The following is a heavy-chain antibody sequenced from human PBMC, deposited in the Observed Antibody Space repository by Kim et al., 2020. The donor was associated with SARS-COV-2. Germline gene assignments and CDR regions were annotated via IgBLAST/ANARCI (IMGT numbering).Heavy chain of an antibody. Sequence: SETLSLTCTVSGGSISSSSYYWGWIRQPPGKGLEWIGSIYYSGSTYYNPSLKSRVTISVDTSKNQFSLKLSSVTAADTAVYYCARHYIPYIAVAAFDIWGQGTMVTVSS. CDR1: GGSISSSSYY. CDR3: ARHYIPYIAVAAFDI. J-gene: IGHJ3*02. D-gene: IGHD6-19*01. V-gene: IGHV4-39*01. CDR2: IYYSGST.